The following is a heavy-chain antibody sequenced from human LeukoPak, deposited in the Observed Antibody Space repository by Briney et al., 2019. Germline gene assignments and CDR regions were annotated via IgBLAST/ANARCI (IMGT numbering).Heavy chain of an antibody. J-gene: IGHJ6*02. CDR3: ARDPLLGCDCWSGYSYYYYGMDV. V-gene: IGHV1-18*01. CDR1: GYTFTSNG. Sequence: ASVKVSCKASGYTFTSNGINWVRHAPGQGLEWMGWINAYNGNTNYAQQLQGRVTITTDTSPSNDFTEMRSLRTDDAAGYYCARDPLLGCDCWSGYSYYYYGMDVWGQGTTVTGSS. CDR2: INAYNGNT. D-gene: IGHD3-3*01.